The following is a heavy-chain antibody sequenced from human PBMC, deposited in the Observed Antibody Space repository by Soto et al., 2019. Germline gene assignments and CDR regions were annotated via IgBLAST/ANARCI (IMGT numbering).Heavy chain of an antibody. Sequence: EVQLLESGGGVVQPGGSLRLSCEASGFNFKKFAMDWVRQAPGEGLEWVPGISCCGGSTFYADSVKGRFSLARDDSKNTLSLQLNSLRVEDTAHYYSAKADGEQWLIPHLDNWGQGTQVTVS. J-gene: IGHJ1*01. D-gene: IGHD6-19*01. CDR3: AKADGEQWLIPHLDN. V-gene: IGHV3-23*01. CDR2: ISCCGGST. CDR1: GFNFKKFA.